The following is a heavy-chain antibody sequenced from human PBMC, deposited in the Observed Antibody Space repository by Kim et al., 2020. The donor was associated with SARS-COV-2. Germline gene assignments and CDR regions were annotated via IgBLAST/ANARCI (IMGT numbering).Heavy chain of an antibody. CDR1: GGSFSGYY. V-gene: IGHV4-34*01. Sequence: SETLSLTCAVYGGSFSGYYWSWIRQPPGKGLEWIGEINHSGSTNYNPSLKSRVTISVDTSKNQFSLKLSSVTAADTAVYYCAREGDPEMTTVTKTDYFDYWGQGTLVTVSS. CDR2: INHSGST. D-gene: IGHD4-17*01. CDR3: AREGDPEMTTVTKTDYFDY. J-gene: IGHJ4*02.